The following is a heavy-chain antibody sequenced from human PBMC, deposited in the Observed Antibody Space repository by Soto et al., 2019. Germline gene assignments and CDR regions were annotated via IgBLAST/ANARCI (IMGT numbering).Heavy chain of an antibody. Sequence: ASVKVSCKASGGTFSSYAISWVRQAPGQGLEWMGGIIPIFGTANYAQKFQGRVTITADESTSTAYMELSSLRSEDTAVYYCARDLRPITIFGVVSPYYYYGMDVWGQGTTVTVSS. V-gene: IGHV1-69*13. CDR1: GGTFSSYA. J-gene: IGHJ6*02. D-gene: IGHD3-3*01. CDR2: IIPIFGTA. CDR3: ARDLRPITIFGVVSPYYYYGMDV.